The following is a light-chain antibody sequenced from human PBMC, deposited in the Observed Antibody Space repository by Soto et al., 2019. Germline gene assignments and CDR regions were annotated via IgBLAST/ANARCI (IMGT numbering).Light chain of an antibody. Sequence: NFMLTQPHSVSESPGKTVIISCTRSSGSIASNYVQWYQQRPCSSPTTVIYEDHQRPSGVPDRFSGDIDSSSNSASLTISGLETEDEADFFCQSYDATNQVFGGGTQLTVL. CDR1: SGSIASNY. V-gene: IGLV6-57*01. CDR3: QSYDATNQV. CDR2: EDH. J-gene: IGLJ3*02.